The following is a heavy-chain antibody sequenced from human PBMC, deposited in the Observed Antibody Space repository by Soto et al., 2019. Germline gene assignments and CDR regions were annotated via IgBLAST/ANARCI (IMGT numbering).Heavy chain of an antibody. CDR3: ARGIAAADLSLNWFDP. CDR1: GGSISSYY. V-gene: IGHV4-59*01. D-gene: IGHD6-13*01. CDR2: IYYSGST. Sequence: SETLSLTCTVSGGSISSYYWSWIRQPPGKGLEWIGYIYYSGSTNYNPSLKSRVTISVDTSKNQFSLKLSSVTAADTAVYYCARGIAAADLSLNWFDPWGQGTLVTVS. J-gene: IGHJ5*02.